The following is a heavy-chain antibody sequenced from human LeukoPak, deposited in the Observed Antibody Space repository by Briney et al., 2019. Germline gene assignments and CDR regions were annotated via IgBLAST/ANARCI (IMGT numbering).Heavy chain of an antibody. V-gene: IGHV3-33*01. CDR1: GFTFSSCG. CDR2: IWYDGSNK. Sequence: QPGGSLRLSCAASGFTFSSCGMHWVRQAPGKGLEWVAVIWYDGSNKYYADSVKGRFTISRDNSKNTLYLQMNSLRAEDTAVYYCARGTLYGDYGPLDYWGQGTLVTVSS. J-gene: IGHJ4*02. CDR3: ARGTLYGDYGPLDY. D-gene: IGHD4-17*01.